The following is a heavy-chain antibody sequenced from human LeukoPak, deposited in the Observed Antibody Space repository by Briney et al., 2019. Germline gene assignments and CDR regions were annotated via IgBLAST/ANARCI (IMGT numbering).Heavy chain of an antibody. CDR1: GFTFSSYS. CDR3: AKALAAAGYYYYMDV. CDR2: ISSSSSYI. Sequence: GGSLRLSCAASGFTFSSYSMNWVRQAPGQGLEWISSISSSSSYIYYADSVKGRVTISRDNAKNSLYLQMNSLRPEDTGVYYCAKALAAAGYYYYMDVWGKGTTVTISS. D-gene: IGHD6-13*01. J-gene: IGHJ6*03. V-gene: IGHV3-21*01.